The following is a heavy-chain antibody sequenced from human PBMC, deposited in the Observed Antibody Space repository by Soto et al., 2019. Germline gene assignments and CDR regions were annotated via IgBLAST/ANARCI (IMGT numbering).Heavy chain of an antibody. CDR2: VIPMFGIT. J-gene: IGHJ4*02. V-gene: IGHV1-69*10. CDR3: PILTPITGVY. CDR1: GASFSTST. D-gene: IGHD5-12*01. Sequence: GSSVKVSCKVSGASFSTSTLTWVRQAPGQGLEWMGGVIPMFGITNSPQTFRARVPLTADTSTPTPYMELSTLRSADTAVYYCPILTPITGVYGGQGAGVTVSS.